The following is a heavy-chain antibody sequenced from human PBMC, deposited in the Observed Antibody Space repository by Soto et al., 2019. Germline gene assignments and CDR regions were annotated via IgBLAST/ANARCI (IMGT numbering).Heavy chain of an antibody. V-gene: IGHV4-39*07. CDR1: GGSFSPYTYY. CDR3: ARCANDILTGRTKGEPYMDV. D-gene: IGHD3-9*01. CDR2: IFSSGVT. J-gene: IGHJ6*03. Sequence: SETLSLTCSVSGGSFSPYTYYWGWIRQSPGKGLEWIGLIFSSGVTSYNPSLHSRLSISVDPSKSQVSLNLRSVTAADTAVYYCARCANDILTGRTKGEPYMDVWGKGTTVTVSS.